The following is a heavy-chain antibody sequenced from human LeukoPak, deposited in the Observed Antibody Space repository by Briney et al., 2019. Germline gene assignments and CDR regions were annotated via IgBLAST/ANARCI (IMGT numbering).Heavy chain of an antibody. CDR3: ARGLYSYAIN. V-gene: IGHV4-34*01. CDR2: INHSGST. CDR1: GWTFSGYC. Sequence: LETLSLTCAVYGWTFSGYCLTWIRQPPGKGLEWIGDINHSGSTNHNPALTSPVTMSVDKCKSQLSPKLRSVTAADTAVYSWARGLYSYAINWGQGTLVTVSS. D-gene: IGHD3-16*01. J-gene: IGHJ4*02.